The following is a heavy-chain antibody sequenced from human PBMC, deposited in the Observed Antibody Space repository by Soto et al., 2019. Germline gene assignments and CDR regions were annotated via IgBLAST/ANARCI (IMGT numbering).Heavy chain of an antibody. J-gene: IGHJ3*02. D-gene: IGHD3-10*01. CDR3: AGGITITVAFDI. V-gene: IGHV3-23*01. Sequence: GGSLRLSCAASGFTFSSYAMSWVRQAPGKGLEWVSAISGSGGSTYYADSVKGRFTISRDNSKNTLYLQMNSLRAEDTAVYYCAGGITITVAFDIWGQGTMVTVSS. CDR2: ISGSGGST. CDR1: GFTFSSYA.